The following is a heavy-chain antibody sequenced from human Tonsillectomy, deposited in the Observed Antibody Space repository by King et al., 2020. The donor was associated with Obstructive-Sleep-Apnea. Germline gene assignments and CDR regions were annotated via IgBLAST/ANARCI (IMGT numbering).Heavy chain of an antibody. CDR1: GFTFDDYG. D-gene: IGHD6-19*01. Sequence: VQLVESGGDLVQPGRSLRLSCAASGFTFDDYGMHWVRQAPGKGLEWVSGISWNSGSIGYADSVKGRFTISRDNAKNSLYLQMNSLSAEDTALYYCAKSYSSGWYVPFDHWGQGTQVTVSS. J-gene: IGHJ4*02. V-gene: IGHV3-9*01. CDR3: AKSYSSGWYVPFDH. CDR2: ISWNSGSI.